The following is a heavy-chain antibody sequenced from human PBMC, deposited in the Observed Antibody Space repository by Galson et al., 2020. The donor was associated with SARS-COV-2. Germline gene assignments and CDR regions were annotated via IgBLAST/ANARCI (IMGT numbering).Heavy chain of an antibody. Sequence: SVKVSCKASGGTFDTHSISWVRQAPGQGLEWMGGILPIFGTANYAQKFQDRVTLTAAESTNIVYMEITSLRSEDTALYFCARGETSAWNGAFDIWGQGTMVTVSS. CDR2: ILPIFGTA. V-gene: IGHV1-69*13. D-gene: IGHD1-1*01. J-gene: IGHJ3*02. CDR3: ARGETSAWNGAFDI. CDR1: GGTFDTHS.